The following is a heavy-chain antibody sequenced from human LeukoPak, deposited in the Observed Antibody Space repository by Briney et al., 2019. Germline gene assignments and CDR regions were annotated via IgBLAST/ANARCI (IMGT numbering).Heavy chain of an antibody. Sequence: ASVKVSCKASGYTFTSYYMHWVRQAPGQGLEWMGIINPSGGGTNYAQKFQGRVTMTRDTSISTAYMELSRLRSDDTAVYYCARGYYDFWSGYTDWGQGTLVTVSS. CDR3: ARGYYDFWSGYTD. CDR1: GYTFTSYY. CDR2: INPSGGGT. J-gene: IGHJ4*02. V-gene: IGHV1-2*02. D-gene: IGHD3-3*01.